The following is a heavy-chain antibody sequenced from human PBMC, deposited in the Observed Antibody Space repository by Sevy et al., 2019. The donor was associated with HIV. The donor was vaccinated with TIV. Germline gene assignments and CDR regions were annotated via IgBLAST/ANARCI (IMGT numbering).Heavy chain of an antibody. CDR3: ARLVGSTEFGYYFDY. J-gene: IGHJ4*02. Sequence: ASVKVSCKASGYTFTRYGLSWVRQAPGQGLEWMGGIGPYNGNTDYAQKLQGRVTVTTDTSTTTAYMELRSLRSDDTALYYCARLVGSTEFGYYFDYWGQGTLVTVSS. CDR1: GYTFTRYG. D-gene: IGHD1-26*01. CDR2: IGPYNGNT. V-gene: IGHV1-18*01.